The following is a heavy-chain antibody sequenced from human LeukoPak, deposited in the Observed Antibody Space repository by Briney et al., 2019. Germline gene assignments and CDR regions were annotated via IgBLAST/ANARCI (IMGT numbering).Heavy chain of an antibody. D-gene: IGHD2-21*02. CDR3: ARHPYCGGDCYMGPTSFDY. CDR2: IYYSGST. J-gene: IGHJ4*02. CDR1: GGSISSYY. Sequence: PSETLSLTCTVSGGSISSYYWSWIRQPPGKGLEWIAYIYYSGSTNYNPSLKSRVTISVDTSKNQLPLKLSSVTAADTAVYYCARHPYCGGDCYMGPTSFDYWGQGTLVTVSS. V-gene: IGHV4-59*08.